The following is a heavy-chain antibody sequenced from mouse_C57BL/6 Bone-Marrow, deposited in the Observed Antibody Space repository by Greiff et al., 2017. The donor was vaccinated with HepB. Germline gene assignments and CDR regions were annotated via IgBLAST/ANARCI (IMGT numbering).Heavy chain of an antibody. CDR3: ASLYYYGSSQGYFDV. Sequence: EVQLVESGGGLVKPGGSLKLSCAASGFTFSSYAMSWVRQTPEKRLEWVATISDGGSYTYYPDNVKGRFTISRDNAKNNLYLQMSHLKSEDTAMYYCASLYYYGSSQGYFDVWGTGTTVTVSS. J-gene: IGHJ1*03. D-gene: IGHD1-1*01. CDR2: ISDGGSYT. CDR1: GFTFSSYA. V-gene: IGHV5-4*01.